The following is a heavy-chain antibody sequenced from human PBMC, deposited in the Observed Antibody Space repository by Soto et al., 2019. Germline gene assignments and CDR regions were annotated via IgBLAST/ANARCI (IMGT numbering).Heavy chain of an antibody. Sequence: PGESLKISCKGSGYSFTSYWIGWVRQMPGKGLEWMGIIYPGDSDTRYSPSFQGQVTISADKSISTAYLQWSSLKASDTAMYYCARQKNSSGWYFNWFDPWGQGTLVTVSS. D-gene: IGHD6-19*01. V-gene: IGHV5-51*01. CDR3: ARQKNSSGWYFNWFDP. J-gene: IGHJ5*02. CDR1: GYSFTSYW. CDR2: IYPGDSDT.